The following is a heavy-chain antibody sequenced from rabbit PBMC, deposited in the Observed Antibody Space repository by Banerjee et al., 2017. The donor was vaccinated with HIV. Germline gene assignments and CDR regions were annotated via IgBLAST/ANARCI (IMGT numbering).Heavy chain of an antibody. CDR2: TDPIFGST. CDR3: ARNAGYAGYGYAHYFNL. CDR1: GFDFSSYYM. Sequence: QEQLKETGGGLVQPGGSLTLSCKASGFDFSSYYMSWVRQAPGKGLEWIGYTDPIFGSTFYASWAKGRFTISKASSTTVTLQMTSLTAADTATYFCARNAGYAGYGYAHYFNLWGQGTLVTVS. J-gene: IGHJ4*01. D-gene: IGHD6-1*01. V-gene: IGHV1S45*01.